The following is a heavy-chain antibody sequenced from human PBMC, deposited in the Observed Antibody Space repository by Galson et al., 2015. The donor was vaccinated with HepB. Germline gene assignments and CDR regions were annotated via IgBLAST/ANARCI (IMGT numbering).Heavy chain of an antibody. J-gene: IGHJ4*02. CDR2: INAGNGDT. Sequence: SVKVSCKASGYTFTSYAMHWVRQAPGQRLEWMGWINAGNGDTKFSQKFQGRVTITRDTSATTAYMELSSLRYEDTAVYYCARSWGGMDTIMYYFDYWGQGTLVTVSS. CDR1: GYTFTSYA. D-gene: IGHD5-24*01. CDR3: ARSWGGMDTIMYYFDY. V-gene: IGHV1-3*01.